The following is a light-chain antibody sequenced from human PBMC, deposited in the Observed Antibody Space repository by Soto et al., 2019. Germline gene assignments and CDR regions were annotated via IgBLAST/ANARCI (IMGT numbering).Light chain of an antibody. J-gene: IGLJ2*01. CDR1: SSNIGAGYD. V-gene: IGLV1-40*01. CDR3: QSYDSSLRVSV. Sequence: QSVLTQPPSVSGAPGQRVTISCTGSSSNIGAGYDVHWYQQLPGTAPKLLIYGNSNRPSWVPDRFSGSKSGTSASLAITGLHAEDEAEYYCQSYDSSLRVSVFGGGTKLTVL. CDR2: GNS.